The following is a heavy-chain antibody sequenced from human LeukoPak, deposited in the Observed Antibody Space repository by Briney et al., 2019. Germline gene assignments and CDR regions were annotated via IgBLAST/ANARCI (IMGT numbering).Heavy chain of an antibody. D-gene: IGHD1-7*01. Sequence: GGSLRLSCAASGFTFSSYGMHWVRQAPGKGLEWVAFIRYDGSNKYYADSVKGRFTISRDNSKNTLYLQMNSLRAEDTAVYYCAKVLGPHGGELRYYYYYMDVWGKGTTVTVSS. CDR3: AKVLGPHGGELRYYYYYMDV. CDR2: IRYDGSNK. J-gene: IGHJ6*03. CDR1: GFTFSSYG. V-gene: IGHV3-30*02.